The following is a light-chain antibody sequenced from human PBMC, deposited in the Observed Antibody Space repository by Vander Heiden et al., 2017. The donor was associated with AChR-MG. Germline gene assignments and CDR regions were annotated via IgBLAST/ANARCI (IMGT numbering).Light chain of an antibody. CDR2: AAS. J-gene: IGKJ3*01. CDR1: QALTTW. CDR3: QEANTFT. V-gene: IGKV1-12*02. Sequence: DIQMTQSPSSVSASVGDRVTITCRASQALTTWLAWYQQKPGKAPKLLIFAASSLQSGVPSRFSGSGSGTDFSLIISSLQPEDSASYYCQEANTFTFGPGTKVDIK.